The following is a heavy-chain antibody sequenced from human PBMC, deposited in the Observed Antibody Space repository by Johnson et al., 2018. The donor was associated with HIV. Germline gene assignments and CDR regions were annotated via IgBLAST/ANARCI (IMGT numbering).Heavy chain of an antibody. J-gene: IGHJ3*02. CDR1: GFTFSSYD. CDR3: ARDNGEEAFDI. D-gene: IGHD4-17*01. CDR2: IGTAGDT. Sequence: VQLVESGGGLVQPGGSLRLSCAASGFTFSSYDMHWVRQATGKGLEWVSAIGTAGDTYYPGSVKGRFTISRENAKNSLYLQMNSLRAGDTAVYYCARDNGEEAFDIWGQGTLVTVSS. V-gene: IGHV3-13*01.